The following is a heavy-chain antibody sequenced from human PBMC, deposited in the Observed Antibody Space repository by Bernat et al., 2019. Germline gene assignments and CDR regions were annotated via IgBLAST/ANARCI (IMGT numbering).Heavy chain of an antibody. CDR2: IKQDGSEK. V-gene: IGHV3-7*03. CDR3: ARLLRYGGLIMDV. CDR1: GFTFSSYW. Sequence: EVQLVESGGGLVQPGGSLRLSCAASGFTFSSYWMSWVRQAPGKGLEWVANIKQDGSEKYDVDSVKGRFTISRDNAKNSLYLQMNSLRAEDTAVYYCARLLRYGGLIMDVWGQGTTVTVSS. J-gene: IGHJ6*01. D-gene: IGHD4-23*01.